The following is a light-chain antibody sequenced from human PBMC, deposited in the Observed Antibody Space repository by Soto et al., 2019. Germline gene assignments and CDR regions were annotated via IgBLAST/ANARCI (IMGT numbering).Light chain of an antibody. Sequence: DTVMTQSPVTLSVSPGESVTLSCRASQDVISNLARYQQRRGQAPRVLIYGASTRATGVPDRFSGSGSGTAFTLTITRLQSEDSAVYYCQQYYDWPRTFGQGTNVEIK. V-gene: IGKV3-15*01. CDR1: QDVISN. CDR3: QQYYDWPRT. J-gene: IGKJ1*01. CDR2: GAS.